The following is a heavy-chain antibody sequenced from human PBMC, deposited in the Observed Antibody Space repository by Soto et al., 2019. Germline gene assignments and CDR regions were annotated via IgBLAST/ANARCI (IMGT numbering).Heavy chain of an antibody. J-gene: IGHJ4*02. D-gene: IGHD3-22*01. Sequence: GASVKVSCTASGYTFTSYAMHWVRQAPGQRLECMGWINAGNGNTKYSQKFQGRVTITRDTSASTAYMELSSLRSEDTAVYYCATQPLSLYSHETSGYLRGVYWGQGTLVTVSS. CDR3: ATQPLSLYSHETSGYLRGVY. CDR2: INAGNGNT. CDR1: GYTFTSYA. V-gene: IGHV1-3*01.